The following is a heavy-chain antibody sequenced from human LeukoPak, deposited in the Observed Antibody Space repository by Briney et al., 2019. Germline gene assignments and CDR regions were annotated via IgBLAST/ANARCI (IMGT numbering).Heavy chain of an antibody. CDR1: GYTFTSYD. J-gene: IGHJ5*02. V-gene: IGHV1-8*02. Sequence: ASVKVSCKASGYTFTSYDINWVRQATGQGLEWMGWMNPNSGSTGYAQKFQGRVTMTRDTSINTAYMELSSLTSEDTAVYYCARMNWLTTNNPNWFDPWGQGTLVTVSS. D-gene: IGHD4-11*01. CDR2: MNPNSGST. CDR3: ARMNWLTTNNPNWFDP.